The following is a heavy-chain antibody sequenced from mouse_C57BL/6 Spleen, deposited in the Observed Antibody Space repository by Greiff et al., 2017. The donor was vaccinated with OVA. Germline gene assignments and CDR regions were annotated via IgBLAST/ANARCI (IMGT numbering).Heavy chain of an antibody. J-gene: IGHJ4*01. Sequence: EVQGVESGPELVKPGASVKIPCKASGYTFTDYNMDWVKQSHGKSLEWIGDINPNNGGTIYNQKFKGKATLTVDKSSSTAYMELRSLTSEDTAVYYCARSLRAMDYWGQGTSVTVSS. V-gene: IGHV1-18*01. CDR2: INPNNGGT. CDR1: GYTFTDYN. CDR3: ARSLRAMDY.